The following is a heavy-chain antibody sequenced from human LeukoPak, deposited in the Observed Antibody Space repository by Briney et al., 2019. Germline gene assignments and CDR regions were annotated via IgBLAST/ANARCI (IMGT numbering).Heavy chain of an antibody. CDR2: INHSGST. D-gene: IGHD4-17*01. J-gene: IGHJ4*02. CDR3: ARTVETTVTVGLGFDC. V-gene: IGHV4-34*01. Sequence: SETLSLTCAVYGGSFSGYYWSWIRQPPGKGLEWIGEINHSGSTNYNPSLKSRVTISVDTSKNQFSLKLSSVTAADTAVYYCARTVETTVTVGLGFDCWGQGTLVTVSS. CDR1: GGSFSGYY.